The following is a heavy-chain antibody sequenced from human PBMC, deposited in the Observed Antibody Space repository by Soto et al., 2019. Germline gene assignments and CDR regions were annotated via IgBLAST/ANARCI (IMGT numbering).Heavy chain of an antibody. CDR2: IYYSGST. V-gene: IGHV4-61*08. J-gene: IGHJ5*02. CDR1: GGSIGRGGYS. D-gene: IGHD3-10*01. Sequence: SETLSLTCAVSGGSIGRGGYSWSWIRQPPGKGLEWIGYIYYSGSTNYNPSLKSRVTISVDTSKNQFSLKLSSVTAADTAVYYCARVPGPWGQGTLVTVSS. CDR3: ARVPGP.